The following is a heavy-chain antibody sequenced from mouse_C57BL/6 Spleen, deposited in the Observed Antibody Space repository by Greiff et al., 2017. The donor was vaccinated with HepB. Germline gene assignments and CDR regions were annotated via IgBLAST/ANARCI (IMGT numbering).Heavy chain of an antibody. CDR2: INPSSGYT. CDR3: ARIRVLAMDY. Sequence: VQLQQSGAELARPGASVKMSCKASGYTFTSYTMHWVKQRPGQGLEWIGYINPSSGYTKYNQKFKDKATLTADKSSSTSYMQLSNLTTEDSAVYYCARIRVLAMDYWGQGTSVTVSS. V-gene: IGHV1-4*01. CDR1: GYTFTSYT. J-gene: IGHJ4*01.